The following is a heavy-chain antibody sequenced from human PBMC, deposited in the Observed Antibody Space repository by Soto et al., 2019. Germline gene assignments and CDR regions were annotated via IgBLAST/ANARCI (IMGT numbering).Heavy chain of an antibody. CDR1: GDSISSYY. D-gene: IGHD6-13*01. CDR3: ARDQGIGASGPFDY. V-gene: IGHV4-59*01. J-gene: IGHJ4*02. Sequence: QVQLQESGPGLIKPSETLSLTCTVSGDSISSYYWSWIRQPPGKGLEWIGFIYYSGNTNYNPSLKSRVTMSIDTSKYQFSLKLRSVTAADTAVYYCARDQGIGASGPFDYWGLGSLVTVSS. CDR2: IYYSGNT.